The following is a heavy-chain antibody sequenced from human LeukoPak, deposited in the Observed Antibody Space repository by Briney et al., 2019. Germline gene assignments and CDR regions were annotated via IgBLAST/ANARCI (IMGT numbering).Heavy chain of an antibody. Sequence: PSETLSLTCTVSGGSISSSSYYWGWIRQPPGKGLEWIGSIYYSGSTYYNPSLKSRVTISVDTSKNQFSLKLSSVTAADTAVYYCASRLSCGGDCYYAFDIWGQGTMVTVSS. CDR3: ASRLSCGGDCYYAFDI. CDR1: GGSISSSSYY. CDR2: IYYSGST. D-gene: IGHD2-21*02. J-gene: IGHJ3*02. V-gene: IGHV4-39*07.